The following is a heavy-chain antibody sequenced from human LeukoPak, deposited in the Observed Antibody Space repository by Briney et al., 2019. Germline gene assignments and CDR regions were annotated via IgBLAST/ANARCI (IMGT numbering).Heavy chain of an antibody. V-gene: IGHV1-24*01. CDR3: ATSDGFGELRS. CDR2: FDPEDGET. D-gene: IGHD3-10*01. Sequence: ASVKVPCKVSGYTLTELSTHWVRQAPGKGLEWMGGFDPEDGETIYAQKFRSRVSMTEDTSTDTANMELSSLRSEDTAVYYCATSDGFGELRSWGQGTLVTLSS. J-gene: IGHJ4*02. CDR1: GYTLTELS.